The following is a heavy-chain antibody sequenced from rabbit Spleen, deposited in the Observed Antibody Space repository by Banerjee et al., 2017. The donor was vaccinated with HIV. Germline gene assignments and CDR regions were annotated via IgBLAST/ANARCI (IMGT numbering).Heavy chain of an antibody. J-gene: IGHJ4*01. CDR3: ARDLGAVIGWNFSL. Sequence: QEQLVESGGGLVQPEGSLTLTCTASGFSFSSILWICWVRQAPGEGLEWIACVDTGSSGSTDYASWVNGRFIMSRTSSTKVTLQMTSLTAADTATYLCARDLGAVIGWNFSLWGPGDPRHRL. D-gene: IGHD1-1*01. CDR2: VDTGSSGST. CDR1: GFSFSSILW. V-gene: IGHV1S45*01.